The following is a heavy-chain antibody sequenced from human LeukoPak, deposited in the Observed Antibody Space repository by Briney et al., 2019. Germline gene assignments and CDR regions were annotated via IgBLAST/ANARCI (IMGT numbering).Heavy chain of an antibody. J-gene: IGHJ4*02. Sequence: SQTLSLTCTVSGGSISSGGYYWSWIRQHPGKGLEWIGYIYYSGSTYYNPSLKSRVTISVGTSKNQFSLKLSSVTAADTAVYYCARERGYCSSTSCYTGGWDYWGQGTLVTVSS. D-gene: IGHD2-2*02. V-gene: IGHV4-31*03. CDR2: IYYSGST. CDR3: ARERGYCSSTSCYTGGWDY. CDR1: GGSISSGGYY.